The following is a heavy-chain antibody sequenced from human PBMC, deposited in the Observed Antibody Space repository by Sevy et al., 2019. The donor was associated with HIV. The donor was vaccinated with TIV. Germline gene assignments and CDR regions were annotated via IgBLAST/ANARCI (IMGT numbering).Heavy chain of an antibody. D-gene: IGHD6-13*01. CDR2: ISAYNGNT. CDR1: GYTFTSYG. Sequence: ASVKVSCKASGYTFTSYGISWVRQAPGQGLEWMGRISAYNGNTNYAQKLQGRVTMTTDTSTSTAYMELRSLRSDDTAVYYCAREPGYSSSWLWINWFDPWGQGTLVTVSS. V-gene: IGHV1-18*01. J-gene: IGHJ5*02. CDR3: AREPGYSSSWLWINWFDP.